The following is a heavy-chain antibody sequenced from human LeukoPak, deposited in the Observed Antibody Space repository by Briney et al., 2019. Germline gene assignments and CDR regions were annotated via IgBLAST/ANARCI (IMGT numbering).Heavy chain of an antibody. CDR3: AREVSSSWQIFDY. Sequence: GGSLRLSCAASGFTFDDYAMPWVRQVPGKGLEWVSGISWHSKTIGYADSVKGRFTISRDNAKNSLYLQMSSLRAEDTAVYYCAREVSSSWQIFDYWGQGTLVTVSS. CDR2: ISWHSKTI. V-gene: IGHV3-9*01. CDR1: GFTFDDYA. J-gene: IGHJ4*02. D-gene: IGHD6-13*01.